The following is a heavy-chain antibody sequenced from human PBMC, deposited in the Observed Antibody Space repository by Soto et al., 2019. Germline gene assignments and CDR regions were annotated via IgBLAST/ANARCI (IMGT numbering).Heavy chain of an antibody. Sequence: SVKVSGKASGGTFSSYAISWVRQAPGQGLEWMGGIIPIFGTANYAQKFQGRVTITADESTSTAYMELSSLRSEDTAVYYCARDANEYGDFDYWGQGNLVTVSS. D-gene: IGHD4-17*01. CDR1: GGTFSSYA. CDR2: IIPIFGTA. V-gene: IGHV1-69*13. J-gene: IGHJ4*02. CDR3: ARDANEYGDFDY.